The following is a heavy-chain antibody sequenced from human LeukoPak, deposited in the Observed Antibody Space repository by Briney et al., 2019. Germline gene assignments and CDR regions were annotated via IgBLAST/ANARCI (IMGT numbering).Heavy chain of an antibody. D-gene: IGHD1-1*01. CDR2: IYPGDSDT. Sequence: GESLKISCQGSGYSFTSYWIGWVRQMPGKGLEWMGIIYPGDSDTRYSPSFQGQVTISADKSISTAYLQWSSLKASDTAMYCCARLSSRAVRRMDVWGQGTTVAVSS. V-gene: IGHV5-51*01. CDR1: GYSFTSYW. J-gene: IGHJ6*02. CDR3: ARLSSRAVRRMDV.